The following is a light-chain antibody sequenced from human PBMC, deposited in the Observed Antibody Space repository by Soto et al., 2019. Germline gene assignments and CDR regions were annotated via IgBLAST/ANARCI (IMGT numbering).Light chain of an antibody. J-gene: IGKJ4*02. CDR2: AAS. Sequence: DLQMTRSPSSLSSSVGDRVTITCRASQSMSSYLNWYQQKPGKAPKLLIYAASSVQSGVPPRLSGSGSGKDFTLTISSLQPEEFATYFCQQSYSTPLTFGGGPKVEIK. CDR1: QSMSSY. V-gene: IGKV1-39*01. CDR3: QQSYSTPLT.